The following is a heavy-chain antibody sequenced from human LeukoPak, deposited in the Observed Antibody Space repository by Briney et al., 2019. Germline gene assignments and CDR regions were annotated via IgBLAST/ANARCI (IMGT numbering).Heavy chain of an antibody. J-gene: IGHJ4*02. CDR1: GYSISSDYY. CDR3: ARVGVDDSGNIIKYFFDY. Sequence: PSETLSLTCTVSGYSISSDYYWGWIRQPPGKGLEWIGNIYYSGTANYNPSLKSRVIISVDTSKNQFSLKLSPVTAADTAVYYCARVGVDDSGNIIKYFFDYWGQGTLVTVSS. D-gene: IGHD4-23*01. CDR2: IYYSGTA. V-gene: IGHV4-38-2*02.